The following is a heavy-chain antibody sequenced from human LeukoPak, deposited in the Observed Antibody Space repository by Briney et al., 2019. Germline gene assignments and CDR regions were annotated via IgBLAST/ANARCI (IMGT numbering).Heavy chain of an antibody. CDR3: ARAKYSYGLYYFDY. CDR2: IKIDGSTT. J-gene: IGHJ4*02. Sequence: GGSLRLSCAASGFTFSNYWMHWVRHAPGQGLVWVSRIKIDGSTTSYADSVKGRFTISRDNAKNTLYLQLNSLRAEDTAVYYCARAKYSYGLYYFDYWGQGTLVTVSP. CDR1: GFTFSNYW. D-gene: IGHD5-18*01. V-gene: IGHV3-74*01.